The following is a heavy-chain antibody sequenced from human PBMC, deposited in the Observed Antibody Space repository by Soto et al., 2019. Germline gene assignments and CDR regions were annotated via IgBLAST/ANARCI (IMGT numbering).Heavy chain of an antibody. CDR3: ARDRSGSYFWYFDS. Sequence: SETLSLTCTVSGDSISNSYWSWIRQPPGKGLEWIGYVYYGGSAKYNPSLKSRVTMSVDVSKNQFSLKLSSVTAADAAVYYCARDRSGSYFWYFDSWGQGTLVTVSS. V-gene: IGHV4-59*01. CDR1: GDSISNSY. J-gene: IGHJ4*01. D-gene: IGHD1-26*01. CDR2: VYYGGSA.